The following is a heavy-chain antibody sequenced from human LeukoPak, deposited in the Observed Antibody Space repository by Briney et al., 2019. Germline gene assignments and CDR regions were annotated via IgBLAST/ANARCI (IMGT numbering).Heavy chain of an antibody. CDR1: GFTFSSCW. V-gene: IGHV3-7*01. CDR3: ARETGTTYYFDY. Sequence: GGSLRLSCATSGFTFSSCWMSWVRQAPGKGLEWVANIKQDGSEKYYVDSVKGRFTISRDNAKDSLYLQMNSLRAEDTAVYYCARETGTTYYFDYWGQRTLVTVSS. J-gene: IGHJ4*02. CDR2: IKQDGSEK. D-gene: IGHD1-7*01.